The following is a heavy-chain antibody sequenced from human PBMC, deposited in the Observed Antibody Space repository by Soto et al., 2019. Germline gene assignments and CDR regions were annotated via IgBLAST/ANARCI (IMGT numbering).Heavy chain of an antibody. J-gene: IGHJ4*02. V-gene: IGHV3-15*07. CDR1: GLPISNAW. CDR2: IKSKTDGGTT. Sequence: GGSLRLSCAASGLPISNAWMNWVRQAPGKGLEWVGRIKSKTDGGTTDYAAPVKGRFTISRDDSKNTLYLQMNSLKTEDTAVYYCTTDREDTAMVHGYYFDYWGQGTLVTVSS. D-gene: IGHD5-18*01. CDR3: TTDREDTAMVHGYYFDY.